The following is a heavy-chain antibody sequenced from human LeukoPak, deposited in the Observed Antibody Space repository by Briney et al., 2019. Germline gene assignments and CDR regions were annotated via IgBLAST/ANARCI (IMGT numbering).Heavy chain of an antibody. CDR1: GGTFSSYA. V-gene: IGHV1-69*05. CDR2: IIPIFGTA. CDR3: ATPRLTQIPHFDY. D-gene: IGHD6-6*01. J-gene: IGHJ4*02. Sequence: SVKVSCKASGGTFSSYAISWVRQAPGQGLEWMGRIIPIFGTANYAQKFQGRVTITTDESASTAYMELSSLRSEDTAVYYCATPRLTQIPHFDYWGQGTLVTVSS.